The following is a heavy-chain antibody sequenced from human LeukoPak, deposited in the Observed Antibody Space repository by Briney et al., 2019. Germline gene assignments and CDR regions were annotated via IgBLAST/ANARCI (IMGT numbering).Heavy chain of an antibody. CDR1: GFTFSDHY. Sequence: GGSLRLSCAVSGFTFSDHYMDWFRQAPGKGLEWVGRTKNKANSYTTEYAASVTGRFTISRDDSKNSLYLQMNSLKTEDTAVYYCGRNSSAALFDWGQGTLVTVSS. V-gene: IGHV3-72*01. CDR2: TKNKANSYTT. J-gene: IGHJ4*02. CDR3: GRNSSAALFD. D-gene: IGHD2-21*01.